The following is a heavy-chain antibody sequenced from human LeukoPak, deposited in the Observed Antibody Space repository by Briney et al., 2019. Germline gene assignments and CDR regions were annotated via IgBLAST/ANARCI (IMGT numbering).Heavy chain of an antibody. CDR2: IYTSGST. V-gene: IGHV4-4*07. D-gene: IGHD2-15*01. CDR1: GRSISSYY. Sequence: SETLSLTCTVSGRSISSYYWSWMRQPAGKGLEWIGLIYTSGSTKYSPSLKSRVTMSVDTSKNQFSLKLSSVTAADTAVYYCARWRVVVVAATHGWFDPWGQGTLVTVSS. CDR3: ARWRVVVVAATHGWFDP. J-gene: IGHJ5*02.